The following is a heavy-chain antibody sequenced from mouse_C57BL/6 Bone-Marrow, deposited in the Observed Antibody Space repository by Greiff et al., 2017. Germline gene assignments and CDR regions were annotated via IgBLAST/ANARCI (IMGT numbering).Heavy chain of an antibody. Sequence: QVQLQQSGPELVKPGASVKLSCKASGYTFTSYDINWVKQRPGQGLEWIGWIYPRDGSTKYNEKFKGKATLTVDTSSSTAYMELHSLTSADSAVYFGARLEFDGSSGDWYFDVWGTGTTVTVSS. V-gene: IGHV1-85*01. CDR3: ARLEFDGSSGDWYFDV. CDR1: GYTFTSYD. CDR2: IYPRDGST. D-gene: IGHD1-1*01. J-gene: IGHJ1*03.